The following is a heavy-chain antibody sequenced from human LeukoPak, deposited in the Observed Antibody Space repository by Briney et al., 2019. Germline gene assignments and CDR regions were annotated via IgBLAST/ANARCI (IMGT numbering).Heavy chain of an antibody. CDR1: GDSFSSYY. V-gene: IGHV4-59*12. CDR2: IYNRGNT. Sequence: SETLSLTCTVSGDSFSSYYWSWIRQPPGKGLEWIGHIYNRGNTHYNPSLKSRVTIPVDTSKNQFSLKLSSVTAADTAVYYCARGGRIVGATTPPDYWGQGTLVTVSS. CDR3: ARGGRIVGATTPPDY. J-gene: IGHJ4*02. D-gene: IGHD1-26*01.